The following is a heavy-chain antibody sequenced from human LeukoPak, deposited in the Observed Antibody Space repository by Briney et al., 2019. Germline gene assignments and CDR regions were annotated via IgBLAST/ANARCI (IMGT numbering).Heavy chain of an antibody. CDR1: GFAFSSYG. CDR3: ARDGRSRGLSHVNFDY. CDR2: ITSTRSYI. D-gene: IGHD3-16*02. J-gene: IGHJ4*02. V-gene: IGHV3-21*01. Sequence: GGSLRLSCAASGFAFSSYGMNWVRQAPGKGLEWVSSITSTRSYIYYADSVKGRFTISRDNAKNSLYLQLNSLRAEDTAVYYCARDGRSRGLSHVNFDYWGQGILVTVSS.